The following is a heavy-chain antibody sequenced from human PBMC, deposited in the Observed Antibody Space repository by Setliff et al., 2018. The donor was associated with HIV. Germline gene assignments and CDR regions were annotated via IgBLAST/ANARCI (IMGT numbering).Heavy chain of an antibody. J-gene: IGHJ3*02. D-gene: IGHD6-19*01. Sequence: ASVQVSCKASSYTFTRYGISWVRQAPGQGLEWMGWISGYNGNTKYAQSFQGRVAMTTETSTSTAYMEMRSLRSDDTAVYYCARVPFRSAWFSGGHDAFDIWGQGTMVTVSS. CDR2: ISGYNGNT. CDR3: ARVPFRSAWFSGGHDAFDI. CDR1: SYTFTRYG. V-gene: IGHV1-18*01.